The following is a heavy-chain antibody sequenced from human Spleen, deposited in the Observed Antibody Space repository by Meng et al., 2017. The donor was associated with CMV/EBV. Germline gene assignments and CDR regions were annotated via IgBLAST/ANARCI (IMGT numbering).Heavy chain of an antibody. CDR2: INNDGRTT. Sequence: GESLKISCAASGFTFSRHWIHWVRQAPGKGLVWVSRINNDGRTTSYADSVKGRFTISRDNAKNSLYLQMNSLRAEDTAVYYCASLVSGQDYWGQGTLVTVSS. CDR3: ASLVSGQDY. D-gene: IGHD6-19*01. J-gene: IGHJ4*02. V-gene: IGHV3-74*01. CDR1: GFTFSRHW.